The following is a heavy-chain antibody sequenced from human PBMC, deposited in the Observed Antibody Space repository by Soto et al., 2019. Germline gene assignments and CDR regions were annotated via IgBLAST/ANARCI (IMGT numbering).Heavy chain of an antibody. V-gene: IGHV3-23*01. CDR1: GFTFSSCA. D-gene: IGHD1-26*01. Sequence: EVQLLESGGGLVQPGGSLRLSCAASGFTFSSCAMSWVRQTPGKGLECVSAISGSGGSTYYADSVKSRFTITRDNSKNTLYLQMNSLRAEDTAVYYCAKDSVGYWGQGTLVTVSS. CDR2: ISGSGGST. J-gene: IGHJ4*02. CDR3: AKDSVGY.